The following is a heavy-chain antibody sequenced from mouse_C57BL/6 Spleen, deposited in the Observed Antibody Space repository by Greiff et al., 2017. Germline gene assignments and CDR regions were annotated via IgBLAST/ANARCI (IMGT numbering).Heavy chain of an antibody. CDR1: GYTFTSYW. V-gene: IGHV1-7*01. J-gene: IGHJ2*01. CDR3: ARYYYGTPYYFDY. Sequence: QVQLQQSGAELAKPGASVKLSCKASGYTFTSYWMHWVKQRPGQGLEWIGYINPSSGYTKYNQKFKDKATLTADKSSSTAYMQLSSLTYEDSAVYYGARYYYGTPYYFDYWGQGTTLTVSS. D-gene: IGHD1-1*01. CDR2: INPSSGYT.